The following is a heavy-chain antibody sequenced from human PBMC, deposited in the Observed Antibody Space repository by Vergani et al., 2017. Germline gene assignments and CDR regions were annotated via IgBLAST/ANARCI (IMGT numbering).Heavy chain of an antibody. Sequence: QVQLQESGPGLVKPSQTLSLTCTVSGGSISSGSYYWSWIRQPAGKGLEWIGRIYTSGSTNYNPSLKSRVTISVDTSKNQCSLKLSSVTAADTAVYYCAREDCSSTSCYVFDYWGQGTLVTVSS. CDR1: GGSISSGSYY. D-gene: IGHD2-2*01. CDR2: IYTSGST. V-gene: IGHV4-61*02. J-gene: IGHJ4*02. CDR3: AREDCSSTSCYVFDY.